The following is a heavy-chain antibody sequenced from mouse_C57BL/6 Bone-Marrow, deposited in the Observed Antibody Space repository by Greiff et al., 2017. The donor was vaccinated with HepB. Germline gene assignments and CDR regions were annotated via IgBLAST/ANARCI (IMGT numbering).Heavy chain of an antibody. CDR2: INPGSGGT. CDR3: ARCIYYGNYGYFDV. V-gene: IGHV1-54*01. Sequence: QVHVKQSGAELVRPGTSVKVSCKASGYAFTNYLIEWVKQRPGQGLEWIGVINPGSGGTNYNEKFKGKATLTADKSSSTAYLQLSSLTSEDSAVYFCARCIYYGNYGYFDVWGTGTTVTVSS. CDR1: GYAFTNYL. J-gene: IGHJ1*03. D-gene: IGHD2-1*01.